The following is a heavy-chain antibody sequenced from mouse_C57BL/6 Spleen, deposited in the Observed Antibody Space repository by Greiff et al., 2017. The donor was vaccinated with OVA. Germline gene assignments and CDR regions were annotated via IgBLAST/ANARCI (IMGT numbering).Heavy chain of an antibody. CDR3: ARGLLREGYAMGY. J-gene: IGHJ4*01. Sequence: VQLQQPGAELVKPGASVKLSCKASGYTFTSYWMHWVKQRPGQGLEWIGMIHPNSGSTNYNEKFKSKATLTVDKSSSTAYMQLSSLTSEDSAVYYCARGLLREGYAMGYWGQGTSVTVSS. CDR1: GYTFTSYW. D-gene: IGHD2-3*01. CDR2: IHPNSGST. V-gene: IGHV1-64*01.